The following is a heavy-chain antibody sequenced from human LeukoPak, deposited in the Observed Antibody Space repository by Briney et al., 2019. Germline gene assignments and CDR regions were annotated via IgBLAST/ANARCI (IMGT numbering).Heavy chain of an antibody. CDR3: AQFDSGGYYSTY. Sequence: SETLSLTCTISGYSISSGYYWGWIRQPPGKGLEWIGSRYHRGSTYYSPSPKSRVTISVDTSKNQFSLNLTSVTAADTAVYYCAQFDSGGYYSTYWGQGTLVTVSS. V-gene: IGHV4-38-2*02. CDR1: GYSISSGYY. D-gene: IGHD3-22*01. CDR2: RYHRGST. J-gene: IGHJ4*02.